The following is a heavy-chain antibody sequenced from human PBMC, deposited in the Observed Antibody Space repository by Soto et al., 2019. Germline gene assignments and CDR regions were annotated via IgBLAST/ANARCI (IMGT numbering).Heavy chain of an antibody. J-gene: IGHJ5*02. Sequence: SVKVSCKASGGTFSSYAISWVRQAPGQGLEWMGGIIPIFGTANYAQKFQGRVTITADESTSTAYMELSSLRSEDTAVYYCARGLRYSSNAGRYNWSDPWGQGNQVTVSS. CDR3: ARGLRYSSNAGRYNWSDP. D-gene: IGHD6-13*01. CDR1: GGTFSSYA. CDR2: IIPIFGTA. V-gene: IGHV1-69*13.